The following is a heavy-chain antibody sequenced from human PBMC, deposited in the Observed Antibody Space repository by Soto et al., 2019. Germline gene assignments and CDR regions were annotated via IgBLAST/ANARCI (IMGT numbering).Heavy chain of an antibody. D-gene: IGHD3-3*01. J-gene: IGHJ6*02. CDR3: ARGTIFGVVISTYGMDV. CDR1: GGSISSYY. Sequence: PSETLSLTCTVSGGSISSYYWSWIRQPPGKGLEWIGYIYYSGSTNYNPSLKSRVTISVDTSKNQFSLKLSSVTAADTAVYYCARGTIFGVVISTYGMDVWGQGTTVTVSS. V-gene: IGHV4-59*01. CDR2: IYYSGST.